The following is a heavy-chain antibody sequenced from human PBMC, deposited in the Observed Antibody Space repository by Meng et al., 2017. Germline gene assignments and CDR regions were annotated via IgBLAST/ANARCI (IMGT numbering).Heavy chain of an antibody. CDR3: ARVLPATIFGVVIDSWFDP. D-gene: IGHD3-3*01. V-gene: IGHV1-46*01. Sequence: VEMGQSGAGVKMPGAPGNVSCKASGHTFTSYYMHWVRQAPGQGLEWMGIINPSGGSTSYAQKFQGRVTMTRDTSTSTVYMELSSLRSEDTAVYYCARVLPATIFGVVIDSWFDPWGQGTLVTVSS. CDR2: INPSGGST. CDR1: GHTFTSYY. J-gene: IGHJ5*02.